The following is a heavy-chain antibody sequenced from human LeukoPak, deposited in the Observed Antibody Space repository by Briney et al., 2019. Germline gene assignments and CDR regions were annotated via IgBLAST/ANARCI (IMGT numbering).Heavy chain of an antibody. D-gene: IGHD3-16*01. Sequence: PSETLSLTCEVYGGSLSGSYGTWIRQPPGKGLEWIGEINYSGSTNYNPSLKSRVTMSVDTSKNQFSLRLTSVTAADTAVYYCARFGVDYDMDVWGHGTTVTVFS. CDR1: GGSLSGSY. J-gene: IGHJ6*02. V-gene: IGHV4-34*01. CDR3: ARFGVDYDMDV. CDR2: INYSGST.